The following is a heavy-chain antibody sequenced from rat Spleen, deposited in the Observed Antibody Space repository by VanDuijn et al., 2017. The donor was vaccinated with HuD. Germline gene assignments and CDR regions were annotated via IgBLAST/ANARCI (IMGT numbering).Heavy chain of an antibody. CDR2: IWTGETT. Sequence: QVQLRESGPGLVQPSQTLSLTCTVSGFSLTNFHITWVRQPPGKGLEWMGVIWTGETTTYNSLLKSRLSISRDISKSQVFLKMNSLQTEDTATYYCARDVANYYGGTYGVMAAWGQGASVTVSS. CDR3: ARDVANYYGGTYGVMAA. D-gene: IGHD1-12*02. V-gene: IGHV2-43*01. CDR1: GFSLTNFH. J-gene: IGHJ4*01.